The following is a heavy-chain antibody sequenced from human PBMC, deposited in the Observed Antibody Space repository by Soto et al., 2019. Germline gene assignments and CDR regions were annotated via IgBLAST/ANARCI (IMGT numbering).Heavy chain of an antibody. CDR3: ASLFRPDYGDGDRDY. CDR2: IWYDGSNK. CDR1: GFTFSSYG. V-gene: IGHV3-33*01. Sequence: GGSLRLSCAASGFTFSSYGMHWVRQAPGKGLEWVAVIWYDGSNKYYADSVKGRFTISRDNSKNTLYLQMNSLRAEDTAVYYCASLFRPDYGDGDRDYWGQGTLVTVSS. D-gene: IGHD4-17*01. J-gene: IGHJ4*02.